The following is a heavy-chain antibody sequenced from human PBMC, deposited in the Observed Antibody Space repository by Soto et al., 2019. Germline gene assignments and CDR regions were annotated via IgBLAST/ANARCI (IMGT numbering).Heavy chain of an antibody. Sequence: GGSLRLSCAATGFTFSRFELHWVRQAPGKGLEWISYISSSGSTAYYASSVEGRFTISRDNANNSVYLQMDSLRAEDTALYYCTRAAWFPYLSFYWGQGALFTVSS. CDR3: TRAAWFPYLSFY. J-gene: IGHJ4*02. CDR1: GFTFSRFE. D-gene: IGHD3-10*01. V-gene: IGHV3-48*03. CDR2: ISSSGSTA.